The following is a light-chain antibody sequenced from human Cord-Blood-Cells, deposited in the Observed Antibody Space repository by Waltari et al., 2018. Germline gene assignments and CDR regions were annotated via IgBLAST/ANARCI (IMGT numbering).Light chain of an antibody. Sequence: QSALTQPASVSGSPGQSITISCTGTSRDVGSYNLVSWYKQHPGKAPKLMNYEGSKRPSGVSNRFSGSKSGNTASLTSSGLQAEDEADYYCCSYAGSIYVFGTGTKVTVL. V-gene: IGLV2-23*01. CDR3: CSYAGSIYV. CDR1: SRDVGSYNL. CDR2: EGS. J-gene: IGLJ1*01.